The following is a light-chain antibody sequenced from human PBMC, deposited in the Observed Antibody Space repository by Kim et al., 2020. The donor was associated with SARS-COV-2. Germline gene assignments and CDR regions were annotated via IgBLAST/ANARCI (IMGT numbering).Light chain of an antibody. J-gene: IGLJ2*01. CDR2: DND. V-gene: IGLV1-51*01. Sequence: GQKVTISCSGSSSNIANNHVAWYQQVPGTAPKLLMYDNDKRPSGSSDRFSGSKSGTSATLGITGLQTGDEADYHCGTWDNSLSAVVFGGGTQLTVL. CDR3: GTWDNSLSAVV. CDR1: SSNIANNH.